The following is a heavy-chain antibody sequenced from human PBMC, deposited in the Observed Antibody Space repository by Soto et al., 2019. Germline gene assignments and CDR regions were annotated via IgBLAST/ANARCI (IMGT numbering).Heavy chain of an antibody. J-gene: IGHJ3*02. D-gene: IGHD5-18*01. V-gene: IGHV7-4-1*01. Sequence: GASLKVCCKASGYTFTSYAMHWVGWAPGQGLEWMGWINTNTGNPTYAQGFTGRFVFSLDTSVSTAYLQICSLKAEDTAVYYCAREGVVYSYGIAFDIWGQGTMVTVSS. CDR3: AREGVVYSYGIAFDI. CDR2: INTNTGNP. CDR1: GYTFTSYA.